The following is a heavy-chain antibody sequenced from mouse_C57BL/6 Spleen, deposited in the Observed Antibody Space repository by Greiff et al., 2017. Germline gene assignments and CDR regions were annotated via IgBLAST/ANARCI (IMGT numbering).Heavy chain of an antibody. Sequence: EVKLVESGGGLVQPGGSLSLSCAASGFTFTDYYMSWVRQPPGKALEWLGFIRNKANGYTTEYIASVKGRFTISRDNSQSILYLQLNALRAEDSATYYCARYDGYHWGQGTLVTVSA. CDR1: GFTFTDYY. V-gene: IGHV7-3*01. J-gene: IGHJ3*01. D-gene: IGHD2-3*01. CDR3: ARYDGYH. CDR2: IRNKANGYTT.